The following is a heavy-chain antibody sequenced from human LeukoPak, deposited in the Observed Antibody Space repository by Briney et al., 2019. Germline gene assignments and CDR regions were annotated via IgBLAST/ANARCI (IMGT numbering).Heavy chain of an antibody. D-gene: IGHD3-3*01. Sequence: GASVKVSCKASGYTFTSYGISWVRQAPGQGPEWMGWISAYNGNTNYAQKLQGRVTMTTDTSTSTAYMELRSLRSDDTAVYYCARVTTYYDFWSGYYTPPDYWGQGTLVTVSS. CDR3: ARVTTYYDFWSGYYTPPDY. V-gene: IGHV1-18*01. J-gene: IGHJ4*02. CDR1: GYTFTSYG. CDR2: ISAYNGNT.